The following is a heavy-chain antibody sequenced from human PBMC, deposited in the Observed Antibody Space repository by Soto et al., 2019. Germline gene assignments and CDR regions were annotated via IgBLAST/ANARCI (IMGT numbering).Heavy chain of an antibody. CDR3: ARGVTMVRGVIHTPYFDY. J-gene: IGHJ4*02. V-gene: IGHV4-31*03. D-gene: IGHD3-10*01. CDR1: GGSISSGGYY. Sequence: QVQLQESGPGLVKPSQTLSLTCTVSGGSISSGGYYWSWIRQHPGKGLEWIGYISYSGSTYYSPSLKSRVTISVDTSKNQFSLKLSSLTAADTAVYYCARGVTMVRGVIHTPYFDYWGQGTLVTVSS. CDR2: ISYSGST.